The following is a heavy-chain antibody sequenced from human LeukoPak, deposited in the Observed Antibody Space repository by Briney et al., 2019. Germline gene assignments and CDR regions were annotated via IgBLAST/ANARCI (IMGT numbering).Heavy chain of an antibody. V-gene: IGHV1-18*01. D-gene: IGHD6-13*01. CDR3: ARGSLREQQLGLLDY. Sequence: ASVKVSCKASGYTFTSYGISWVRQAPGQGLEWMAWISAYNGNTNYAQKFQGRVTITADESTSTAYMELSSLRSEDTAVYYCARGSLREQQLGLLDYWGQGTLVTVSS. CDR2: ISAYNGNT. CDR1: GYTFTSYG. J-gene: IGHJ4*02.